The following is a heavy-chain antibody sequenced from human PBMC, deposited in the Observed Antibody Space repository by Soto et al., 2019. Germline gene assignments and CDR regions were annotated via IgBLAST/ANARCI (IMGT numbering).Heavy chain of an antibody. J-gene: IGHJ5*02. V-gene: IGHV4-30-4*01. CDR1: GGSISSGDYY. CDR2: IYYSGST. CDR3: ARELWFGELSPDNWFDP. Sequence: SETLSLTCTVSGGSISSGDYYWSWIRQPPGKGLEWIGYIYYSGSTYYNPSLKSRVTISVDTSKNQFSLKLSSVTAADTAVYYCARELWFGELSPDNWFDPWGQGTLVTVSS. D-gene: IGHD3-10*01.